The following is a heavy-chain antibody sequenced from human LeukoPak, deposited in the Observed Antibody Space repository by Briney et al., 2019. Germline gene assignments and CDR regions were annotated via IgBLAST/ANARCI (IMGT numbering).Heavy chain of an antibody. CDR3: AKAEAGIAAAGPPFDY. D-gene: IGHD6-13*01. CDR2: ISGSGGST. CDR1: GFTFSSYA. J-gene: IGHJ4*02. Sequence: GGSLRLSCAASGFTFSSYAMSWVRQAPGKGLEWVSAISGSGGSTYYADSVKGRFTISRDNSKNTLYLQMNSPRAEDTAVYYCAKAEAGIAAAGPPFDYWGQGTLVTVSS. V-gene: IGHV3-23*01.